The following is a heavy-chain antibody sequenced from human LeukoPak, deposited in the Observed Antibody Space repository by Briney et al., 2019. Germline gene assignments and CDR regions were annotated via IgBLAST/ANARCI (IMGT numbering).Heavy chain of an antibody. J-gene: IGHJ4*02. CDR2: IGTAGNYI. Sequence: GGSLRLSCAASGFTFSDYTMNWVRQAPGRGLEWLSSIGTAGNYIFYADSVQGRFTISRDNANDSLYLEMKSLRVEDTATYYCATNLFCASASCLWGQGTLVTVSS. V-gene: IGHV3-21*01. CDR3: ATNLFCASASCL. CDR1: GFTFSDYT. D-gene: IGHD2-2*01.